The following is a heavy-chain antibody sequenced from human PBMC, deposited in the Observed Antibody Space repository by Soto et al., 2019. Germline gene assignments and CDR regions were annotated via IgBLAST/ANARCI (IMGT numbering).Heavy chain of an antibody. D-gene: IGHD1-26*01. CDR3: ARLVDDSGSYGTNFDY. Sequence: ASVKVSCKASGYTFTGYGISWVRQAPGQGLEWMGWFSAYNGNTNYAQKLQGRVTMTTDTSTSTAYMELRSLRSDDTAVYYCARLVDDSGSYGTNFDYWGQGTLVTVSS. CDR1: GYTFTGYG. V-gene: IGHV1-18*01. J-gene: IGHJ4*02. CDR2: FSAYNGNT.